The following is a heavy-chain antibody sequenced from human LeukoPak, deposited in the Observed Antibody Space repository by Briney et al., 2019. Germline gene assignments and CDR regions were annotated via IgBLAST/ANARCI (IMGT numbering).Heavy chain of an antibody. CDR1: GYTFTSYG. V-gene: IGHV1-18*01. CDR3: ARGKASSRGYYYYYMDV. J-gene: IGHJ6*03. CDR2: ISAYNSNT. Sequence: VASVKVSCKASGYTFTSYGISWVRQAPGQGLEWMGWISAYNSNTNYAQKLQGRVTMTTDTSTSTAYMELRSLRSDDTAVYYCARGKASSRGYYYYYMDVWGKGTTVTVSS.